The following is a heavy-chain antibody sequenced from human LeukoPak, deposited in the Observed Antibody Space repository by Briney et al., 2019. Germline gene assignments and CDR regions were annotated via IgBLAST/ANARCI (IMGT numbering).Heavy chain of an antibody. Sequence: GGSLRLSCAASGFTFTTYWMHWVRQAPGKGLVWVSRINSDGSSTTYADSVKGRFTISRDNAKNSLYLQMNSLRAEDTALYYCARGKYYYGSGVDYWGQGTLVTVSS. J-gene: IGHJ4*02. CDR2: INSDGSST. D-gene: IGHD3-10*01. CDR1: GFTFTTYW. CDR3: ARGKYYYGSGVDY. V-gene: IGHV3-74*01.